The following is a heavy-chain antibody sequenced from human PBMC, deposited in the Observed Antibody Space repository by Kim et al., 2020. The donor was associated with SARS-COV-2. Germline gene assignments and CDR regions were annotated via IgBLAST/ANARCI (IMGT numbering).Heavy chain of an antibody. V-gene: IGHV3-21*01. CDR1: GFTFSSFM. CDR3: TRGRDEANNFDY. J-gene: IGHJ4*02. CDR2: ISTGSAYI. Sequence: GGSLRLCCAASGFTFSSFMMSWVRQAPGKGLEWVSSISTGSAYIYYPDSVKGRFTISRDNAKSSLCLKITSLRAEDTAVDYCTRGRDEANNFDYWGQGTL.